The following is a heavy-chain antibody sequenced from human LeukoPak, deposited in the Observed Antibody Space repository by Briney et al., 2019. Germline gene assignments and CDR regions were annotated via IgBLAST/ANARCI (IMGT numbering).Heavy chain of an antibody. CDR2: IIPIFGTA. V-gene: IGHV1-69*05. Sequence: SVKVSCKASGGTFSSYAISWVRQAPGQGLVWMGRIIPIFGTANYAQKFQGRVTITTDESTSTAYMELSSLRSEDTAVYYRARAGGRDGYNSPFDYWGQGTLVTVSS. CDR3: ARAGGRDGYNSPFDY. D-gene: IGHD5-24*01. J-gene: IGHJ4*02. CDR1: GGTFSSYA.